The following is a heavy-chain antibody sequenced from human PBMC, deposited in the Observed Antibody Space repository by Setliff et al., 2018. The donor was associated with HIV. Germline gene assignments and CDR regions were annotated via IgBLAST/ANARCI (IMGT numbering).Heavy chain of an antibody. CDR2: ISGYNGKT. CDR1: GYTFTIYG. J-gene: IGHJ4*02. V-gene: IGHV1-18*01. D-gene: IGHD2-8*01. Sequence: ASVKVSCKASGYTFTIYGITWVRQAPGQGLEWMGWISGYNGKTNYAQKFQGRVTLTTDTSTSTAYMELRSLRSDDTAVYYCARVNDILLGYWVGYFDYWGQGTLVTVSS. CDR3: ARVNDILLGYWVGYFDY.